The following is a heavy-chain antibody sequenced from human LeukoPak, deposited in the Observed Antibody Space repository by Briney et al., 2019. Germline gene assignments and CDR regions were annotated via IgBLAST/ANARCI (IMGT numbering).Heavy chain of an antibody. CDR2: ISGSGSYT. CDR3: AKEGAGSSNRYFQH. J-gene: IGHJ1*01. D-gene: IGHD2-15*01. CDR1: GFTFSTYA. Sequence: GGSLRLSCAGSGFTFSTYAMNWVRQAPGKGLEWVSVISGSGSYTYYADSVKGRFTISSDNSKNTLYLQMNSLRADDTAVYYCAKEGAGSSNRYFQHWGQGTLVTVSS. V-gene: IGHV3-23*01.